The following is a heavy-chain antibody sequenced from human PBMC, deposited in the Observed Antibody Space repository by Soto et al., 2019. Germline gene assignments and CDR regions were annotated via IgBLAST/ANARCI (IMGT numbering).Heavy chain of an antibody. CDR3: ARDSKDDSSGYYAGFDY. CDR2: IYYDGSNK. D-gene: IGHD3-22*01. Sequence: HVQLVESGGGVVQPGRSLRLSCAVSGFTFSSYGMNWVRQAPGKGLEWVAAIYYDGSNKYYADSVRGRFTISRDNFKNTLYLHMNSLRAEDTAVYYCARDSKDDSSGYYAGFDYWGQGTLVTVSS. V-gene: IGHV3-33*01. CDR1: GFTFSSYG. J-gene: IGHJ4*02.